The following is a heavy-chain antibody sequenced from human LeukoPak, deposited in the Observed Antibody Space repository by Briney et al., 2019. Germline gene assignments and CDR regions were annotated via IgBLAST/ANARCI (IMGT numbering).Heavy chain of an antibody. CDR2: ISASGGST. J-gene: IGHJ4*02. CDR1: GFTFSSYA. CDR3: AREFGSGTFD. D-gene: IGHD2-2*01. V-gene: IGHV3-23*01. Sequence: GGSLRLSCAASGFTFSSYAMTWVRQAPGKGLEWVSVISASGGSTYYADSVKGRFTISRDNSKNTLYLQMNGLRAEDTAVYFCAREFGSGTFDWGQGTLVTVSS.